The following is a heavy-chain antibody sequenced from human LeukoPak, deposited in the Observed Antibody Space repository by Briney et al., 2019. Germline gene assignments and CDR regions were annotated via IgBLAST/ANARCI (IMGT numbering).Heavy chain of an antibody. V-gene: IGHV3-21*04. CDR2: ISSSSSYI. CDR1: GFTVSSYS. Sequence: PGGSLTLSCAPSGFTVSSYSMNWVRQAPGKGLGWVSSISSSSSYIYYADSVKGRFTISRDNSKNTLYLQMNSLRAEGTAVYYCANGPDMGTLGYYYMDVWGKGTTVTVSS. D-gene: IGHD1-14*01. J-gene: IGHJ6*03. CDR3: ANGPDMGTLGYYYMDV.